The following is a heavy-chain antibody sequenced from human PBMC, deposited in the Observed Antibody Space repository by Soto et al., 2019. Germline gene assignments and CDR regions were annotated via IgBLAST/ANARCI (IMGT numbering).Heavy chain of an antibody. J-gene: IGHJ5*02. CDR2: LLRPGRST. Sequence: VGSLSLSCAASGFMFSDYAMTWARQAPGKELEWVSGLLRPGRSTYYADSVKGRFTISGDTSANTVYLQMDSLRAEDTAVYYCAKDAIANDGIWLMDSWGQGTVVTV. CDR1: GFMFSDYA. D-gene: IGHD3-16*01. V-gene: IGHV3-23*01. CDR3: AKDAIANDGIWLMDS.